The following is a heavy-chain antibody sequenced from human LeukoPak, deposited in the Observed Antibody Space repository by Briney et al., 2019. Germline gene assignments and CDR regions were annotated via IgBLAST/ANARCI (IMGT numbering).Heavy chain of an antibody. CDR2: FDPEDGET. D-gene: IGHD6-6*01. CDR3: ATDRCCTSSLSAFDI. J-gene: IGHJ3*02. Sequence: GASVKVSCKASGYTLTDLSMHWVRQAPGKGLEWMGGFDPEDGETIYAQKFQGRVTMTEDTSTDTAYMELRSLRSEDTAVYYCATDRCCTSSLSAFDIWGQGTMVTVSS. CDR1: GYTLTDLS. V-gene: IGHV1-24*01.